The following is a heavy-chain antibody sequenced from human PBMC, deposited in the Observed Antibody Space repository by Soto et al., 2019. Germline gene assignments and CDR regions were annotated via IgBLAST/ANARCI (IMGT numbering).Heavy chain of an antibody. D-gene: IGHD3-3*01. Sequence: QVQLVESGGGVVQPGRSLRLSCAASGFTFSRHTMDWVSQAPGKRLECVAAISDDGSNTYYADSEKGRFTISRDNSKNTLYLQMNSLSSEDTAVHHCAREVYYDFWSGFNTHPYYFDDWGQGTLVTVSS. J-gene: IGHJ4*02. V-gene: IGHV3-30-3*01. CDR1: GFTFSRHT. CDR3: AREVYYDFWSGFNTHPYYFDD. CDR2: ISDDGSNT.